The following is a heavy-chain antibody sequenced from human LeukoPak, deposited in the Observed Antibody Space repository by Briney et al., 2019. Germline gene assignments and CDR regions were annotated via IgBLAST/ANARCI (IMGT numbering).Heavy chain of an antibody. Sequence: PWASVKVSCKASGDTFTKYQFSWVRQAPGQGLEWLGWISASNGYMNYAEKVQDRITATIDTSTSTVYMELTSLTSDDTGVYYCARSLYGEAFDLWGQGTLVTVSS. V-gene: IGHV1-18*01. CDR2: ISASNGYM. J-gene: IGHJ4*02. CDR3: ARSLYGEAFDL. CDR1: GDTFTKYQ. D-gene: IGHD4/OR15-4a*01.